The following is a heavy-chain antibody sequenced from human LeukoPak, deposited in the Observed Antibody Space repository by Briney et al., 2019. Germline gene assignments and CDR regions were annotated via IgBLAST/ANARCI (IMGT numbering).Heavy chain of an antibody. Sequence: GGSLRLSCAASGFSFSGYVMHWVRQAPGKGLEWVAFIRGDGTQQYYADSVEGRFIISRDNAKNSLYLQMNSLRAEDTAVYYCARDETVTTGYYYYMDVWGKGTTVTVSS. CDR3: ARDETVTTGYYYYMDV. CDR2: IRGDGTQQ. J-gene: IGHJ6*03. CDR1: GFSFSGYV. D-gene: IGHD4-17*01. V-gene: IGHV3-30*02.